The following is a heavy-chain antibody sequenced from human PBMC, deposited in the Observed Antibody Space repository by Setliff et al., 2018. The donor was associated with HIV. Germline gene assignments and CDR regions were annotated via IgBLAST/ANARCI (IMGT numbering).Heavy chain of an antibody. Sequence: SETLSLTCAVYGGSFSDYYWSWIRQPPGKGLEWIAEIKHSGSTNYNPSLKSRVTISVDTSKNQASLKLTSVTAADTAVYYCARVLRDTSCYGPWGQGTLVTVSS. D-gene: IGHD2-2*01. V-gene: IGHV4-34*01. CDR1: GGSFSDYY. J-gene: IGHJ5*02. CDR3: ARVLRDTSCYGP. CDR2: IKHSGST.